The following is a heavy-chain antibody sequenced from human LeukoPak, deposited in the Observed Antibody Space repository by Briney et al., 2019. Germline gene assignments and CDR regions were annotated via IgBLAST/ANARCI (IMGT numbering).Heavy chain of an antibody. CDR3: AWQTKFDFWRMDY. J-gene: IGHJ4*02. CDR2: IKSKGGGETT. CDR1: GFGFTAAW. Sequence: GSLRLSCAAFGFGFTAAWMSWVRQAPGKGPEWVGRIKSKGGGETTDYAAPVKGRFTISRDDSKNTLYLQMDGLKTEVTAVYYCAWQTKFDFWRMDYWGLGTLVTVSS. V-gene: IGHV3-15*01. D-gene: IGHD3-3*01.